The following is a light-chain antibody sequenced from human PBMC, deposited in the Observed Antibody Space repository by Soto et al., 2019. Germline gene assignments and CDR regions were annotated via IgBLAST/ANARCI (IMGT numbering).Light chain of an antibody. J-gene: IGKJ5*01. V-gene: IGKV1-39*01. CDR2: DAS. Sequence: DIQMTQSPSTLSASVGDRVTITCRASQSISSWLAWYQQKPGKAPKLLIYDASSLESGVPSRFSGSGSGTDFTLTISSLQPEDFATYYCQQSYSTPRGITFGQGTRLEI. CDR1: QSISSW. CDR3: QQSYSTPRGIT.